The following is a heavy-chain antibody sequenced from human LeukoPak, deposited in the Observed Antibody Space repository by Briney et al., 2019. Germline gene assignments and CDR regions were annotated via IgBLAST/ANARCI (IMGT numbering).Heavy chain of an antibody. CDR3: AREQSDSSGYYYYYYYMDV. D-gene: IGHD3-22*01. CDR1: VYTFTSYD. V-gene: IGHV1-8*01. Sequence: ASVKVSCKASVYTFTSYDINWVRQATGQGLEWMGWMNPNRGNTGYAQKFQGRVTMTRNTSISTAYMELSSLRSEDTAVYYCAREQSDSSGYYYYYYYMDVWGKGTTVTVSS. CDR2: MNPNRGNT. J-gene: IGHJ6*03.